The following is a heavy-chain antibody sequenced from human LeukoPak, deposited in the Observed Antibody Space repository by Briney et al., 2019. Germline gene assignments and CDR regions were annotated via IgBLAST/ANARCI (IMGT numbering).Heavy chain of an antibody. CDR2: IKQDGSVK. Sequence: RGSLRLSCAASGFTLSSFWMSWVRQAPGKRLEWVAIIKQDGSVKSYVDSVKGRFTISRDNAKNSLYLQMNSLRAEDTAVYYCARGSGTYDSSGSFDYWGQGTLVTVSS. CDR1: GFTLSSFW. V-gene: IGHV3-7*03. D-gene: IGHD3-22*01. J-gene: IGHJ4*02. CDR3: ARGSGTYDSSGSFDY.